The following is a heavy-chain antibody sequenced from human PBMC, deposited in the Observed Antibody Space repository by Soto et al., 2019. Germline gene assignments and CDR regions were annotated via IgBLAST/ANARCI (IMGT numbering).Heavy chain of an antibody. J-gene: IGHJ4*02. D-gene: IGHD1-26*01. CDR1: GFSFRTTW. CDR2: IKSKSAGETT. CDR3: STGSPFSGSVVDY. V-gene: IGHV3-15*05. Sequence: EVQLVESGGGLVKPGGSLRLSCAASGFSFRTTWMAWVRQAPGKGLEWVGRIKSKSAGETTDYADPVKGRFTISRDDSKDTLYLHMDSRETGDTAVYYCSTGSPFSGSVVDYWGQGTLVTVSS.